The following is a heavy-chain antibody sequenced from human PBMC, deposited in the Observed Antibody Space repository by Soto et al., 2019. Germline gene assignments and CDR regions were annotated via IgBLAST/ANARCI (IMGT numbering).Heavy chain of an antibody. CDR3: ARWASRAVAGTFQNYFDY. J-gene: IGHJ4*02. CDR2: ISGSGGST. V-gene: IGHV3-23*01. Sequence: GGSLRLSCAASGFTFSSYAMSWVRQAPGKGLEWVSAISGSGGSTYYADSVKGRFTISRENAKNTLYLQMNSLRAGDTAVYYCARWASRAVAGTFQNYFDYWGQGTLVTVSS. D-gene: IGHD6-19*01. CDR1: GFTFSSYA.